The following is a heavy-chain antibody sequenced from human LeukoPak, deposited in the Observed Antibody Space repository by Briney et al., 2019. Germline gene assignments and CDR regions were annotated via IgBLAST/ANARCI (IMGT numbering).Heavy chain of an antibody. J-gene: IGHJ4*02. CDR2: IYASGST. D-gene: IGHD2-2*01. CDR1: GGSFSSYY. V-gene: IGHV4-4*07. CDR3: ARVDCSSTSCYEFDY. Sequence: SETLSLACTVSGGSFSSYYWSWIRQPAGKGLEWIGRIYASGSTNYNPSLKSRVSMSVDTSKKQFSLKLSSVTAADTAVYYCARVDCSSTSCYEFDYWGQGTLVTVSS.